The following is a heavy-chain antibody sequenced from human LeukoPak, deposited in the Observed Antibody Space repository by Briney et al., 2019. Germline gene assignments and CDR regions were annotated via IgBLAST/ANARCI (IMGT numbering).Heavy chain of an antibody. V-gene: IGHV7-4-1*02. CDR2: INTNTGNP. CDR1: GYTFTSYA. CDR3: ARGFLEWLLYDYYMDV. D-gene: IGHD3-3*01. J-gene: IGHJ6*03. Sequence: ASVKISCKASGYTFTSYAMNWVRQAPGQGLEWMGWINTNTGNPTYAQGFTGRFVFSLDTSVSTADLQISSLKAEDTAVYYCARGFLEWLLYDYYMDVWGKGTTVTVSS.